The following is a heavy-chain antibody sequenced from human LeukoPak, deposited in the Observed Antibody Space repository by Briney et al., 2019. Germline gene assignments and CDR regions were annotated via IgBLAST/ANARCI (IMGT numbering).Heavy chain of an antibody. D-gene: IGHD3-22*01. V-gene: IGHV4-39*07. CDR1: GDSITGYY. CDR2: IYYTGNT. Sequence: SETLSLTCSVSGDSITGYYWGWIRQPPGKGLEWIGNIYYTGNTYYNSSLKSRVTISLDTSKNQFSLKLSSVTAADTAVYYCARVTGYMIEDYFDYWGQGTLVTVSS. J-gene: IGHJ4*02. CDR3: ARVTGYMIEDYFDY.